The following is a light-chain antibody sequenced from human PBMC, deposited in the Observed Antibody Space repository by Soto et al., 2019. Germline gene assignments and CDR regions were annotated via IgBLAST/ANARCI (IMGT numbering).Light chain of an antibody. CDR3: QQYNNWPRT. V-gene: IGKV3-15*01. CDR1: QSVRSN. CDR2: GAT. J-gene: IGKJ1*01. Sequence: EIVLTQSPGTLSLSPGERATLSCRASQSVRSNLAWYQQKPGQAPRLPIHGATTRATGIPARFSGSGSGTEFTLTISSLQSEDFAVYYCQQYNNWPRTFGQGTKVDIK.